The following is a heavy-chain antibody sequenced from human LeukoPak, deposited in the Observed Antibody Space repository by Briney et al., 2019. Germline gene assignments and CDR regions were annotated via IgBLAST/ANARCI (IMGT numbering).Heavy chain of an antibody. CDR1: GGSFSGYY. CDR2: IYYSGST. D-gene: IGHD3-22*01. V-gene: IGHV4-59*01. CDR3: ARVRIYYDSSGYLPRFDP. J-gene: IGHJ5*02. Sequence: SETLSLTCAVYGGSFSGYYWSWIRQPPGKGLEWIGYIYYSGSTNYNPSLKSRVTISVDTSKNQFSLKLSSVTAADTAVYYCARVRIYYDSSGYLPRFDPWGQGTLVTVSS.